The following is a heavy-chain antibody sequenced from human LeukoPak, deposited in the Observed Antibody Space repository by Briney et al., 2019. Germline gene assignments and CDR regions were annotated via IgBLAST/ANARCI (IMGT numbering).Heavy chain of an antibody. J-gene: IGHJ4*02. D-gene: IGHD6-19*01. CDR1: GFTFSSYS. CDR2: ISGSGDHT. CDR3: AKDRVALAGTSLDS. Sequence: GGSLRLSCVASGFTFSSYSMNWVRQAPGKGLEWVSAISGSGDHTYYADSVKGRFTISRDNSKNTLYLQMSSLRAEDTAVYYCAKDRVALAGTSLDSWGQGTLATVSS. V-gene: IGHV3-23*01.